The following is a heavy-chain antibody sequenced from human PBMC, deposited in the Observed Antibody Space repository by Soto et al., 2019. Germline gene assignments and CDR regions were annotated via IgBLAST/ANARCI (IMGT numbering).Heavy chain of an antibody. CDR3: ARRYDFWSGYPAQDAFYI. D-gene: IGHD3-3*01. CDR2: IYYSGST. Sequence: QVQLQESGPGLVKPSETLSLTCTVSGGSISSYYWSWIRQPPGKGLEWIGYIYYSGSTNYNPSLKSRVTISVDTSKNQFSLKLSSVTAADTAVYYCARRYDFWSGYPAQDAFYIWGQGTMVTVSS. J-gene: IGHJ3*02. V-gene: IGHV4-59*08. CDR1: GGSISSYY.